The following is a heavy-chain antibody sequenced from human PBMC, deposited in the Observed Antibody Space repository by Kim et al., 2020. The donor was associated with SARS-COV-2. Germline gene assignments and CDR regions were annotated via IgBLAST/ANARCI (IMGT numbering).Heavy chain of an antibody. V-gene: IGHV4-39*01. Sequence: LKSRVTISVDTSKNQFSLKLSSVTAADTAVYYCASHDCSSTSCRNYYFDYWGQGTLVTVSS. D-gene: IGHD2-2*01. J-gene: IGHJ4*02. CDR3: ASHDCSSTSCRNYYFDY.